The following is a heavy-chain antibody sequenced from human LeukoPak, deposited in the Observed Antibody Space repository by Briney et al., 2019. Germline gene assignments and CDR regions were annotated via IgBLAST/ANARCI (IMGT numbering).Heavy chain of an antibody. V-gene: IGHV3-53*01. Sequence: GGSLRLSCAASGFTVSSNYMSWVRQAPGKGLEWVSVICSGGSTYYADFVKGRFTISRDNSKNTLYLQMNSLRAEDTAVYYCASPGRGVRGAMVDYYYYYMDVWGKGTTVTVSS. CDR2: ICSGGST. CDR1: GFTVSSNY. CDR3: ASPGRGVRGAMVDYYYYYMDV. J-gene: IGHJ6*03. D-gene: IGHD5-18*01.